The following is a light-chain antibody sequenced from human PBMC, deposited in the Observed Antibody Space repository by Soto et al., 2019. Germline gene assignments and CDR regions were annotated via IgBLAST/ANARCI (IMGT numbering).Light chain of an antibody. V-gene: IGKV3-15*01. CDR3: QQYNHWGT. J-gene: IGKJ1*01. CDR1: QSVSSH. CDR2: GVY. Sequence: IVRTQSLGTLSVSAGKRATVSWRASQSVSSHLGWYQQKPGQAPRLLIYGVYNRASGIPARLSGSGCGTEFSIHLGRLQCEDFALSYCQQYNHWGTLGQGPRWIS.